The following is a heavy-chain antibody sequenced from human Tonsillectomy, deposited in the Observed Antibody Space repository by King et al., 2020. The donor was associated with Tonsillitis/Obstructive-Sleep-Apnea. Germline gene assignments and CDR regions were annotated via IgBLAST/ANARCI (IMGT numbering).Heavy chain of an antibody. V-gene: IGHV4-39*01. D-gene: IGHD3-22*01. CDR3: ARQQAYYYDSSGYSDWYFDL. CDR2: IYYSGST. J-gene: IGHJ2*01. CDR1: GGSISSSSHY. Sequence: QLQESGPGLVKPSETLSLTCTASGGSISSSSHYWGWIRQPPGKGLEWIGSIYYSGSTYYNPSLPSRVTISVDTSKNQFSLKLSSVTAADTAVYYCARQQAYYYDSSGYSDWYFDLWGRGTLVTVSS.